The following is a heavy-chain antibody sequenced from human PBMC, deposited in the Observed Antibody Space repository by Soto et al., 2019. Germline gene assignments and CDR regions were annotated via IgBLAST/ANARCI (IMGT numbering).Heavy chain of an antibody. CDR3: ARESEDLTSNFDY. V-gene: IGHV3-21*06. Sequence: GGSLRLSCAASVFTFARYSMNWVRQPPGRGLEWVSTISSTTNYIYYGDSMKGRFTISRDNAKNSLYLEMNSLRAEDTAVYYCARESEDLTSNFDYWGQGTLVTVSS. CDR2: ISSTTNYI. CDR1: VFTFARYS. J-gene: IGHJ4*02.